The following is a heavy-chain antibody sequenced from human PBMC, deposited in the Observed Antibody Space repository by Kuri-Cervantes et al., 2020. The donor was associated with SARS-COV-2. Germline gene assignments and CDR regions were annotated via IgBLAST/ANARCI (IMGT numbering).Heavy chain of an antibody. Sequence: ASVKVSCKASGYTFTSYAMHWVRQAPGQRLEWMGWINAGNGNTKYSQKFQGRVTITRDTSASTAYMELSSLRSEDTAVYYCARARGASYYFDHWGQGTLVTVSS. CDR2: INAGNGNT. V-gene: IGHV1-3*01. CDR1: GYTFTSYA. CDR3: ARARGASYYFDH. D-gene: IGHD4/OR15-4a*01. J-gene: IGHJ4*02.